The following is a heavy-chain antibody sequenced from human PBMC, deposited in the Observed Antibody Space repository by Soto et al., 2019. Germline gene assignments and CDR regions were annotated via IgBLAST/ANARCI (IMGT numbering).Heavy chain of an antibody. CDR1: GFTFSSYD. V-gene: IGHV3-13*01. CDR2: IGTAGDT. J-gene: IGHJ6*02. Sequence: GGSLRLSCAASGFTFSSYDMHWVRQATGKGLEWVSAIGTAGDTYYPGSVKGRFTISRENAKNSLYLQMNSLRAEDTAVYYCAGSGYDYNYYGMDVWGQGTTVTVSS. CDR3: AGSGYDYNYYGMDV. D-gene: IGHD5-12*01.